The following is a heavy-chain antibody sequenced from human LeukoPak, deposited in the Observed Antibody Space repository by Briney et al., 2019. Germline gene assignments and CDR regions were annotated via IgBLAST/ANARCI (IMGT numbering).Heavy chain of an antibody. Sequence: ASVKVSCKASGYTFTTYDINWVRQATGQGLEWMALMNHDSGDTGYAQQFKGRVTMTRNTSVGTAYMELSSLRSEDTAVYYCARGGNYYDSSGYFRASADYWGQGTLVTVSS. D-gene: IGHD3-22*01. V-gene: IGHV1-8*01. J-gene: IGHJ4*02. CDR3: ARGGNYYDSSGYFRASADY. CDR2: MNHDSGDT. CDR1: GYTFTTYD.